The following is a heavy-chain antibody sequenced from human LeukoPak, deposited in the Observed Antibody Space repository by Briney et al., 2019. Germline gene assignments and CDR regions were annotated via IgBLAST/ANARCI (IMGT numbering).Heavy chain of an antibody. J-gene: IGHJ3*02. V-gene: IGHV3-15*04. CDR1: GFTFSNAW. CDR3: TTTMVRGVINAFDI. Sequence: GGSLRLSCAASGFTFSNAWVSWVREAPGTGREWGGRIESKTDGGTTDYAAPVKGRFTISRDDSKNTLYLQMNSLKTEDTAVYYCTTTMVRGVINAFDIWGQGTMVTASS. D-gene: IGHD3-10*01. CDR2: IESKTDGGTT.